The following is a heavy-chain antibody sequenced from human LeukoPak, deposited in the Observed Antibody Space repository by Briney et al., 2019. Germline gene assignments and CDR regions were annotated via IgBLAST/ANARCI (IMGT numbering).Heavy chain of an antibody. V-gene: IGHV3-11*04. D-gene: IGHD3-9*01. Sequence: GGSLTLSCAASGFTFSDYYMSWIRQAPGKGMEWVSYISSSGSTIYYADSVKGRFTISRDNAKNSLYLQMNSLRDEDTALYYCVRDNDWAFHYWGQGTLVTVSS. CDR2: ISSSGSTI. CDR1: GFTFSDYY. J-gene: IGHJ4*02. CDR3: VRDNDWAFHY.